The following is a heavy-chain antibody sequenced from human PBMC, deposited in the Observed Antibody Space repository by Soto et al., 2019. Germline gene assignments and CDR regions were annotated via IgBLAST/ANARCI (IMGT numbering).Heavy chain of an antibody. CDR3: ARDQDGPGSSSFDP. CDR1: GFTFRSYA. V-gene: IGHV3-33*01. D-gene: IGHD4-17*01. J-gene: IGHJ5*02. Sequence: QGQLVESGGGMVQPGTSLRLSCAASGFTFRSYAMHWVRQAPGKGLEWVASIWYYGSNQHYAHSVRGRFTISRDNSKNTLALQMRSLRVDDTAVYYCARDQDGPGSSSFDPWGQGTLVTVSS. CDR2: IWYYGSNQ.